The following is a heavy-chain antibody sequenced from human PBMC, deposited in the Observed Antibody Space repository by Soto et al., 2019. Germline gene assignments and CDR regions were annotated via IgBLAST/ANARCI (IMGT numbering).Heavy chain of an antibody. CDR1: GFTFSSYW. V-gene: IGHV3-7*01. Sequence: GGSLRLSYAASGFTFSSYWMSWVRQASGNGLEWVANIKQDGSEKYYVDSVKGRFTISRDNAKNSLYLQMNKQKEEDTAVYYCERHLAAADNYYYYGMDVWGQGTTVTVSS. CDR2: IKQDGSEK. CDR3: ERHLAAADNYYYYGMDV. D-gene: IGHD6-13*01. J-gene: IGHJ6*02.